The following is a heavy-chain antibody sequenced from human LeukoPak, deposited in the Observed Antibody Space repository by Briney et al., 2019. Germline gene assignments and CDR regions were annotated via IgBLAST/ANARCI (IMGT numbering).Heavy chain of an antibody. D-gene: IGHD6-13*01. CDR2: ISSNGGST. J-gene: IGHJ4*02. CDR3: HIAAAGC. V-gene: IGHV3-64*01. CDR1: GFTFSSYA. Sequence: GGSLRLSCAASGFTFSSYAMHWVRQAPGKGLEYVSAISSNGGSTYYANSVKGRFTISRDNSKNTLYLQMGSLRAEDMAVYYCHIAAAGCWGQGTLVTVSS.